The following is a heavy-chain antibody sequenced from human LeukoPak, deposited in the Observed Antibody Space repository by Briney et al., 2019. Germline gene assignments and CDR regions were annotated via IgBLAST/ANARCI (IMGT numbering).Heavy chain of an antibody. V-gene: IGHV4-59*01. CDR2: IYYSGST. Sequence: SETLSLTCTVSGGSISSYYWSWIRQPPGKGLEWIGYIYYSGSTNYNPSLKSRVTISVDTSKNQFSLKLSSVTAADTAVYYCARDQQLVRSSGRHTARAFDIWGQGTMVTVSS. CDR3: ARDQQLVRSSGRHTARAFDI. D-gene: IGHD6-6*01. J-gene: IGHJ3*02. CDR1: GGSISSYY.